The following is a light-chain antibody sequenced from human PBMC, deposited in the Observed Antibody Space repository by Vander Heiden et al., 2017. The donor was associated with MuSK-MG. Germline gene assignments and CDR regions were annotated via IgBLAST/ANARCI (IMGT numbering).Light chain of an antibody. V-gene: IGLV2-14*03. CDR2: DVT. J-gene: IGLJ2*01. CDR3: SSYTGSSALVV. Sequence: QSALTQPASGSGSPGQSIPISCTGTSSDIGAYNYVSCDQQLPGKVPKLLIYDVTHRPSGVSDRFSGSKSGNSASLTISGLQAEDEADYYCSSYTGSSALVVFGGGTKLTVL. CDR1: SSDIGAYNY.